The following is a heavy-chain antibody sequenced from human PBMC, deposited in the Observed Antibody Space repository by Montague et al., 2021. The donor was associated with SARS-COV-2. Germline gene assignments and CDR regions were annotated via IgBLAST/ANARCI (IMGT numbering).Heavy chain of an antibody. CDR1: GFSLSTSGMC. CDR3: ARGRYGGKRGYYCDY. J-gene: IGHJ4*02. D-gene: IGHD4-23*01. CDR2: IDWDYYK. V-gene: IGHV2-70*01. Sequence: PALVKSTQTLTLTCTFSGFSLSTSGMCVSWIRQPPGKALEWLALIDWDYYKYYSTSLKTRLTIAKDTSKNQVVLTMTNMDPVDTATYYCARGRYGGKRGYYCDYWGQGTLVTVSS.